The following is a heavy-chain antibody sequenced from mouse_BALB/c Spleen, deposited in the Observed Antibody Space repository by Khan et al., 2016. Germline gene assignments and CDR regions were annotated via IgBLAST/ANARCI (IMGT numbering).Heavy chain of an antibody. CDR1: GFSLSTSGMG. J-gene: IGHJ4*01. CDR2: IYWDDDK. D-gene: IGHD2-2*01. Sequence: QVTLKESGPGILQPSQTLSLTCSFSGFSLSTSGMGVSWIRQPSGKGLEWLAHIYWDDDKRYTPSLKSRLTISKDTSSNQVFLKNTSVDTADTATYYCARRARGYGYDTAMDYWGQGTSVTVSS. V-gene: IGHV8-12*01. CDR3: ARRARGYGYDTAMDY.